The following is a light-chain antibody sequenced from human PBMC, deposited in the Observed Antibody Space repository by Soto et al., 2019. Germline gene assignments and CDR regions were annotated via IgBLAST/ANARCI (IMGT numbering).Light chain of an antibody. J-gene: IGKJ4*01. CDR3: QQYGSSPLT. CDR2: GAS. V-gene: IGKV3-20*01. CDR1: QTVNSNY. Sequence: EIVLTHSPGTLSLSPGERATLSCRASQTVNSNYLAWYQQKPGQAPRLFIFGASSRATGIPDRFRGSVSGTDFTLTISRLEPEDFAVYYCQQYGSSPLTFGAGTKVEIK.